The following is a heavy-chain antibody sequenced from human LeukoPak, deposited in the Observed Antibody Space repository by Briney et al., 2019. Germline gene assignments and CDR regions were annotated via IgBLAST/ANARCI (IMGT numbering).Heavy chain of an antibody. J-gene: IGHJ4*02. CDR3: AKDLLRIYWRTFDS. CDR1: GFDFSSHA. CDR2: FNDTGSST. V-gene: IGHV3-23*01. Sequence: GGSLRLSCVASGFDFSSHAMTWVRQAPGKGLEWVSSFNDTGSSTYYADSVKGWFTISRDNSKNTLYLQMTNLRAEDTAVYFCAKDLLRIYWRTFDSWGQGALAIVSS. D-gene: IGHD3-10*01.